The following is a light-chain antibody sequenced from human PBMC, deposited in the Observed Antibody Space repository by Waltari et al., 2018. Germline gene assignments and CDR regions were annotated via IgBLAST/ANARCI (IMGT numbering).Light chain of an antibody. CDR3: QVYDSTTYV. J-gene: IGLJ1*01. CDR1: DIESKN. Sequence: SYELTQPLSVSVALGQTASVTCGGNDIESKNVYWYQQKSGQAPVLVIYRDSNRPSGIYERFSGSNSGNTATLTISRAQAGDEADYYCQVYDSTTYVFGTGTKVTVL. CDR2: RDS. V-gene: IGLV3-9*01.